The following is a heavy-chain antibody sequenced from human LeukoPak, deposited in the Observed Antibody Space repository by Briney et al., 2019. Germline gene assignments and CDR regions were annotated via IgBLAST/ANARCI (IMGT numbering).Heavy chain of an antibody. D-gene: IGHD6-13*01. Sequence: GGSLRLSCAASGFTVSSTYMSWVRQAPGKGLEWVSGIIENGGETYYADSVRGRFTISRDNSKNTLYLQMNSLRAEDTAVYYCAKDYEYNSNTWYFHWGRGTLVSVSS. CDR3: AKDYEYNSNTWYFH. CDR1: GFTVSSTY. CDR2: IENGGET. J-gene: IGHJ4*02. V-gene: IGHV3-53*01.